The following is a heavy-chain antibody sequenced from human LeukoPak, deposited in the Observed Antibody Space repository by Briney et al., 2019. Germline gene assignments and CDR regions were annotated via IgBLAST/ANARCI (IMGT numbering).Heavy chain of an antibody. D-gene: IGHD2-8*01. CDR1: GGSISNYY. V-gene: IGHV4-4*07. CDR2: IHSSGST. J-gene: IGHJ5*01. CDR3: ARDRCEGYCTSFDS. Sequence: SEALSLTCTVSGGSISNYYWSWIRQPAGKGLEWIGRIHSSGSTNYNPSLKSRVTISVDKSKNQFSLRLSSVIAADTAVYFCARDRCEGYCTSFDSWGQGTLVTVSS.